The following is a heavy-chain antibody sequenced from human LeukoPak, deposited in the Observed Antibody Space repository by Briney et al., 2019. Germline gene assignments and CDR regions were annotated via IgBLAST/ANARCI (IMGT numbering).Heavy chain of an antibody. D-gene: IGHD2-21*02. CDR2: INHSGST. Sequence: SETLSLTCAVYGGSFSGYYWSWIRQPPGKGLEWIGEINHSGSTNYNPSLKSRVTISVDTSKNQFSLKLSSVTAADTAAYYCARGSYCGGDCYPRPFDYWGQGTLVTVSS. J-gene: IGHJ4*02. CDR1: GGSFSGYY. CDR3: ARGSYCGGDCYPRPFDY. V-gene: IGHV4-34*01.